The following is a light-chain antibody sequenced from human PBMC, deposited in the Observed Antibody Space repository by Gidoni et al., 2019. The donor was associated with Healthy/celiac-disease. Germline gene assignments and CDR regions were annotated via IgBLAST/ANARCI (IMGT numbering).Light chain of an antibody. CDR1: QSLEYRDGNTY. CDR3: TQGTHWRH. Sequence: DVVMTQSPLSLPGTLGQPSTISCRSSQSLEYRDGNTYLNWFQQRPGQSPRRLIYKVSNRDSGVPDRFSGSGSGTDFTLKISRVEAEDVGFYFCTQGTHWRHFGGGTKVEIK. J-gene: IGKJ4*01. V-gene: IGKV2-30*01. CDR2: KVS.